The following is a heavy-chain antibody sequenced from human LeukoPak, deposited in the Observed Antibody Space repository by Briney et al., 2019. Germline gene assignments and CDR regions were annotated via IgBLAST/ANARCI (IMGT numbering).Heavy chain of an antibody. CDR2: FYLEDGEP. J-gene: IGHJ4*02. V-gene: IGHV1-24*01. D-gene: IGHD3-3*01. CDR1: VYTLTELS. CDR3: ATRTRYDFRSGDGVWFDY. Sequence: ASVTVSCTVSVYTLTELSMHWVRQAPGKGREWMGGFYLEDGEPIYAQTCQGRVTMTEDTSTDTAYVELRSLRSEDTAVYYCATRTRYDFRSGDGVWFDYWGKGTLVTVSS.